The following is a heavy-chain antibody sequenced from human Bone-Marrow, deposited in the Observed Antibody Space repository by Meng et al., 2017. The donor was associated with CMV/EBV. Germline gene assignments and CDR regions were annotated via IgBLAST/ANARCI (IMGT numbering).Heavy chain of an antibody. CDR1: GFTFSSYS. V-gene: IGHV3-21*04. Sequence: GGSLRLSCAASGFTFSSYSMNWVRQAPGKGLEWVSSISSSSSYIYYADSVKGRFTISRDNAKNSLYLQMNSLRAEDTALYHCARRSYYGSGSPFDYWGQGTLVTVSS. CDR3: ARRSYYGSGSPFDY. D-gene: IGHD3-10*01. J-gene: IGHJ4*02. CDR2: ISSSSSYI.